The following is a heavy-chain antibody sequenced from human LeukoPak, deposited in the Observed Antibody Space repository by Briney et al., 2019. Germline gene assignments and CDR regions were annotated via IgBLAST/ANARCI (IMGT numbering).Heavy chain of an antibody. D-gene: IGHD2-15*01. CDR1: GFSFSSYA. Sequence: PGGSLRLSCAASGFSFSSYAMHWVRQAPGKGLEWVAVISYDGSDKYFADSVRGRFTISRDNSKNTVYLQMNSLRVEDTAVYYCARDPKRYCSGVSCYLDYWGQGTLVTVSS. CDR2: ISYDGSDK. CDR3: ARDPKRYCSGVSCYLDY. V-gene: IGHV3-30*01. J-gene: IGHJ4*02.